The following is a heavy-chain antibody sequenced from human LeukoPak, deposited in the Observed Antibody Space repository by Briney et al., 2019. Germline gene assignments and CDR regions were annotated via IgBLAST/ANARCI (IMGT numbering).Heavy chain of an antibody. CDR3: ARPRMGAPYY. CDR2: INPSGGST. D-gene: IGHD1-26*01. Sequence: ASVKVSCKASGDTFTNYYLHWVRQPPGQGLEWMGIINPSGGSTSYAQKFQGRVTMTRDTSTSTVYMELSSLRSDDTAVYFCARPRMGAPYYWGQGTLVTVSS. V-gene: IGHV1-46*01. J-gene: IGHJ4*02. CDR1: GDTFTNYY.